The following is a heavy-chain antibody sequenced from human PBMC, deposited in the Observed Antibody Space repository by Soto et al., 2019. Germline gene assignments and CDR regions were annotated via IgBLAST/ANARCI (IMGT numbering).Heavy chain of an antibody. Sequence: ASVKVSCKASGYTFTSYAMHWVRQAPGQRLEWMGWTNAGNGNTKYSQKFQGRVTITRDTSASTAYMELSSLRSEDTAVYYCATSRLRGSSGGGKYSYGYPLDYWGQGTLVTVSS. V-gene: IGHV1-3*01. D-gene: IGHD5-18*01. CDR3: ATSRLRGSSGGGKYSYGYPLDY. CDR2: TNAGNGNT. J-gene: IGHJ4*02. CDR1: GYTFTSYA.